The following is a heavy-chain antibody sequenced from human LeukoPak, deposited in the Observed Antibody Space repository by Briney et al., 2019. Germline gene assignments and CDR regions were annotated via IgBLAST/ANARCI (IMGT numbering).Heavy chain of an antibody. J-gene: IGHJ4*02. CDR3: ARGDYYDSSGYSDASLFDY. V-gene: IGHV1-2*02. CDR2: INPNSGGT. Sequence: EASVKVSCKASGYTFTGYYMHWVRQAPGQGLEWMGWINPNSGGTNYAQKFQGRVTMTRDTSISTAYMELRSVRSDDTAVYYCARGDYYDSSGYSDASLFDYWGQGTLVTVSS. D-gene: IGHD3-22*01. CDR1: GYTFTGYY.